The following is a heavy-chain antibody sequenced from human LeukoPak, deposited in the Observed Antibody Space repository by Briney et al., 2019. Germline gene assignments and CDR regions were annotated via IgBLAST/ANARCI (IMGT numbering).Heavy chain of an antibody. CDR3: ARGAGATSIDY. J-gene: IGHJ4*02. V-gene: IGHV1-2*02. CDR2: INPNNGGT. CDR1: GYTFTGYY. Sequence: GASVKVSCKASGYTFTGYYMHWVRQAPGQGLEWMGWINPNNGGTNYAQKFQGRVTMTRDTSISTAYMELSRLRSDDTAVYYCARGAGATSIDYWGQGTLVTVSS. D-gene: IGHD1-26*01.